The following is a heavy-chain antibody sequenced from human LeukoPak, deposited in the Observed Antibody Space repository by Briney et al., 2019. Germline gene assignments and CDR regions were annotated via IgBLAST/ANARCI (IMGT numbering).Heavy chain of an antibody. J-gene: IGHJ4*02. V-gene: IGHV3-23*01. CDR1: GFTFSNYA. CDR2: IGYRGGSI. Sequence: GGSLRLSCAASGFTFSNYAMSWVRQAPGKGLEWVSIIGYRGGSIYYAYSVQGRFTISRDNSKNTLSLQMNSLRAEDTAVYYCAKDQGQEYGYFDYWGQGTLVTVSS. CDR3: AKDQGQEYGYFDY. D-gene: IGHD2/OR15-2a*01.